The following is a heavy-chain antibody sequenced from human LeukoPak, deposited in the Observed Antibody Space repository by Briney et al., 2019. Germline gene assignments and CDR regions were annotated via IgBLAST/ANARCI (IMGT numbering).Heavy chain of an antibody. D-gene: IGHD6-19*01. CDR2: IYYSGTT. Sequence: TSETLSLTCSVSGGSISETYWSWIRQPPGKGLEWIGYIYYSGTTNYNPSLKSRVTISLDTSENQFSLKLSSVTAADTAVYYCARGGGWSPYFFDYWGQGTLVTVSS. CDR1: GGSISETY. CDR3: ARGGGWSPYFFDY. J-gene: IGHJ4*02. V-gene: IGHV4-59*01.